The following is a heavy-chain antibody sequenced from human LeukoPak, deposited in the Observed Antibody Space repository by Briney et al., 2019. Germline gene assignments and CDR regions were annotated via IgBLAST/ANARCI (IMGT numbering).Heavy chain of an antibody. CDR2: ISSSGRTI. J-gene: IGHJ4*02. D-gene: IGHD4-17*01. Sequence: PGGSLRLSCAASGFTFSSYEMNWVRQAPGKGLEWISYISSSGRTIYYADSVKGRFTISRDNAKNSLSLQMNSLRVEDTAVYYCANGPYGDGFDYWGQGTLVTVSS. CDR1: GFTFSSYE. V-gene: IGHV3-48*03. CDR3: ANGPYGDGFDY.